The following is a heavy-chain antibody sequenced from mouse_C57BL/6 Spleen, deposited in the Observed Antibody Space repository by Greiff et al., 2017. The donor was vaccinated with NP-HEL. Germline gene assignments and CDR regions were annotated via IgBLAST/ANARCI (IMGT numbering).Heavy chain of an antibody. CDR2: IYPGDGDT. Sequence: VQLQQSGAELVKPGASVKISCKASGYAFSSYWMNWVKQRPGKGLEWIGQIYPGDGDTNYNGKFKGKATLTADKSSSTAYMQLSSLTSEDSAVYFCARSDYYGSPYAMDYWGQGTSVTVSS. CDR3: ARSDYYGSPYAMDY. CDR1: GYAFSSYW. D-gene: IGHD1-1*01. V-gene: IGHV1-80*01. J-gene: IGHJ4*01.